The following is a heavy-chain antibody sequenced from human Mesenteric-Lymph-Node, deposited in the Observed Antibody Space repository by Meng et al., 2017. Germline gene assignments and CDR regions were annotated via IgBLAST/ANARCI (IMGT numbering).Heavy chain of an antibody. CDR1: GFTFSSYA. J-gene: IGHJ6*02. CDR3: AKDLLASGWEYGMDV. CDR2: ISGYGDNT. Sequence: GESLKISCAASGFTFSSYAMGWVRQAPGKGLEWVSGISGYGDNTYYADSVKGRFTISRDNSKNTQYLQMNSLRAEDTALYYCAKDLLASGWEYGMDVWGQGTTVTVSS. V-gene: IGHV3-23*01. D-gene: IGHD6-19*01.